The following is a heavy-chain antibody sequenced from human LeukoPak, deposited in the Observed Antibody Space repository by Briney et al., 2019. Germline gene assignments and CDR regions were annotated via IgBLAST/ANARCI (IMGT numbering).Heavy chain of an antibody. CDR3: ARRGIAAAPFDY. V-gene: IGHV4-30-2*01. CDR1: GGSISSGGYY. D-gene: IGHD6-13*01. Sequence: SQTLSLTCTVSGGSISSGGYYWSWIRQPPGKGLEWIGYIYHSGSTYYNPSLKSRVTISVDRSKNQFSLKLSSVTAADTAVYYCARRGIAAAPFDYWGQGTLVTVSS. J-gene: IGHJ4*02. CDR2: IYHSGST.